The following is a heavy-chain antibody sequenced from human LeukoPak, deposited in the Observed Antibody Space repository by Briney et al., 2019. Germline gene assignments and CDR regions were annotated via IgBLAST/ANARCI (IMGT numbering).Heavy chain of an antibody. CDR3: ARDEGMAATTIDY. CDR2: LWYDGTNK. V-gene: IGHV3-33*01. J-gene: IGHJ4*02. D-gene: IGHD1-26*01. CDR1: GFTFNTYG. Sequence: GGSLRLSCAASGFTFNTYGMHWDRQSPGKGLEWVAVLWYDGTNKNYAESVKGRFIISRDNPKNTLYLQMNSLRTEDTAVYYCARDEGMAATTIDYWGQGTLVTVSS.